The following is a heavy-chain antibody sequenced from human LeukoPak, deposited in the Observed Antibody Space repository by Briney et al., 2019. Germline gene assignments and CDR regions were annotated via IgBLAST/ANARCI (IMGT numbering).Heavy chain of an antibody. CDR1: GFTFSSYS. V-gene: IGHV3-21*01. CDR2: ISSSSSYI. CDR3: ARDKGITGRADY. Sequence: PGGSLRLSCAASGFTFSSYSMNWVRQAPGKGVEWVSSISSSSSYIYYADSVKGRFTISRDNAKNSLYLQMNSLRAEDTAVYYCARDKGITGRADYWGQGTLVTVSS. J-gene: IGHJ4*02. D-gene: IGHD1-20*01.